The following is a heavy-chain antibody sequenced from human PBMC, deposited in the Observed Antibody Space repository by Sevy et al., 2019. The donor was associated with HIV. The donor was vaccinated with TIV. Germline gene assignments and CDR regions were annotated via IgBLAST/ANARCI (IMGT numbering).Heavy chain of an antibody. CDR1: GFTFSSYT. D-gene: IGHD3-10*01. CDR3: ATDGLGGFAQTLDV. CDR2: ISYDESNK. J-gene: IGHJ6*02. Sequence: GGSLRLSCAAFGFTFSSYTMHWVRQAPGKGLEWVAVISYDESNKYYADSVKGRFTISRDNSKNTLHLQMNSLRAEDTAVYYCATDGLGGFAQTLDVWGQGTTVTVSS. V-gene: IGHV3-30*04.